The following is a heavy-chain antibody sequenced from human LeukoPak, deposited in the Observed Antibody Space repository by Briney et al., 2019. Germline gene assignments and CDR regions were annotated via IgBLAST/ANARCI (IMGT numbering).Heavy chain of an antibody. D-gene: IGHD3-10*01. CDR1: GFTFSNYW. J-gene: IGHJ4*02. V-gene: IGHV3-7*01. Sequence: GGSLRLSCAASGFTFSNYWMSWVRQAPGKGLEWVANIKQDGSEKYYVDSVKGRFTISRDNAKNSLYLQMNSLRAEDTAVYYCASGMVRGVIRDYWGQGTLVTVSS. CDR2: IKQDGSEK. CDR3: ASGMVRGVIRDY.